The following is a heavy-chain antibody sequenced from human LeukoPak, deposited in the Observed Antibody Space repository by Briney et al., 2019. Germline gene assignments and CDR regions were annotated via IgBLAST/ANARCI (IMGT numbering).Heavy chain of an antibody. CDR3: ATVPLYYYGSGSSLDY. CDR2: FDPEDGET. V-gene: IGHV1-24*01. CDR1: GYNFIANS. D-gene: IGHD3-10*01. Sequence: ATVKISCKTSGYNFIANSIHWVRQAPGKGLEWMGGFDPEDGETIYAQKFQGRVTMTEDTSTDTAYMELSSLRSEDTAVYYCATVPLYYYGSGSSLDYWGQGTLVTVSS. J-gene: IGHJ4*02.